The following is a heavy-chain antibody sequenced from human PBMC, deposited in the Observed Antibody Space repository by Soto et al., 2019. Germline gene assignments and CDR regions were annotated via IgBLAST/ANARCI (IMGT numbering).Heavy chain of an antibody. J-gene: IGHJ6*02. D-gene: IGHD6-6*01. CDR2: INHSGST. CDR3: ASLAARLYYYYGMDV. CDR1: GGSFSGYY. Sequence: ASETLSLTCTVYGGSFSGYYWSWIRQPPGKGLEWIGEINHSGSTNYSPSLKSRVTISVDTSKNQFSLKLSSVTAADTAVYYCASLAARLYYYYGMDVWGQGTTVTVSS. V-gene: IGHV4-34*01.